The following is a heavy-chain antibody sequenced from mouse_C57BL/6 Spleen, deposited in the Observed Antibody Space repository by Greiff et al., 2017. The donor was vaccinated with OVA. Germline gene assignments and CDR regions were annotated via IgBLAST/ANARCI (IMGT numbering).Heavy chain of an antibody. CDR3: ASVYDGYYGNYAMDY. CDR2: IWSGGST. D-gene: IGHD2-3*01. J-gene: IGHJ4*01. Sequence: VQLNQSGPGLVQPSQSLSITCTVSGFSLTSYGVHWVRQSPGKGLEWLGVIWSGGSTDYNAAFISRLSISKDNSKSQVFFKMNSLQADDTAIYYCASVYDGYYGNYAMDYWGQGTSVTVSS. V-gene: IGHV2-2*01. CDR1: GFSLTSYG.